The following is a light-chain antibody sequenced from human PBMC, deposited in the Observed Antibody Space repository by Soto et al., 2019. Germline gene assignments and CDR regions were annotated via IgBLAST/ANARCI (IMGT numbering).Light chain of an antibody. CDR3: CSYAGGNNGV. Sequence: QSALTQPASVSGSPGQSITISCIGTSSDVGGYNLVSWYQQHPDKAPKLIISEGTKRPSGISTRFSGSKSGNTAALTVSGLQAEDEADYYCCSYAGGNNGVFGGGTKLTVL. CDR2: EGT. CDR1: SSDVGGYNL. V-gene: IGLV2-23*01. J-gene: IGLJ3*02.